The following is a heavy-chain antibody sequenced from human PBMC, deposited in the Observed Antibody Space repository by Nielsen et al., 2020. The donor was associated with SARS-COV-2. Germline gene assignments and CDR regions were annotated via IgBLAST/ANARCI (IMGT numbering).Heavy chain of an antibody. Sequence: GESLKISCEASGFSINKFGMHWVRQAPGKGLDWVTFISYDGSVKYYADSVKGRFTISTDLSNNTLYLQMNSLRVEDTAIYYCTKGAQLGDYWGQGTLVTVSS. D-gene: IGHD6-13*01. CDR2: ISYDGSVK. CDR3: TKGAQLGDY. V-gene: IGHV3-30*18. J-gene: IGHJ4*02. CDR1: GFSINKFG.